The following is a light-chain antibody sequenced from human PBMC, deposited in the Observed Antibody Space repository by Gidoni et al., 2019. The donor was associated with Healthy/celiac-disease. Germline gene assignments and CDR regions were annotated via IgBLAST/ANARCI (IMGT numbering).Light chain of an antibody. J-gene: IGLJ2*01. CDR3: SSYAGSNNLV. Sequence: QSALTQPPSASGPPGQSVPISCTGTSSDVGGYTYVSWYQQQPGKAPKLMINEVSKRPSGVPDRFSGSKSGNTASLTVSGLQAEDEADYYCSSYAGSNNLVFGGGTKLTVL. CDR2: EVS. V-gene: IGLV2-8*01. CDR1: SSDVGGYTY.